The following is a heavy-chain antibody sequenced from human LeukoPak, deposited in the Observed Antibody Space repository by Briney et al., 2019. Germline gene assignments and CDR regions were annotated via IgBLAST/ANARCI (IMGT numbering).Heavy chain of an antibody. J-gene: IGHJ6*02. CDR2: IYYSGST. V-gene: IGHV4-59*01. D-gene: IGHD3-22*01. CDR3: ARHQLSRYYDSSVPGYYYYGMDV. CDR1: GGSISSYY. Sequence: SETLSLTCTVSGGSISSYYWSWIRQPPGKGLEWIGYIYYSGSTNYNPSLKSRVTISVDTSKNQFSLKLSSVTAADTAVYYCARHQLSRYYDSSVPGYYYYGMDVWGQGTTVTVSS.